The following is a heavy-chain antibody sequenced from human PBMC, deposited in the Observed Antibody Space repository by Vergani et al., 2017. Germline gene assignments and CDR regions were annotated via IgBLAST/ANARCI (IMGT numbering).Heavy chain of an antibody. V-gene: IGHV6-1*01. CDR1: GDSVSSNSAA. Sequence: QVQLQQSGPGLVKPSQPLSLTCAISGDSVSSNSAAWNWIRQSPSRGLEWLGRTYYRSKWYNDYAVSVKSRITINPDTSKNQFSLQLNSVTPEDTAVYYCARDSGGTYYYYQPAEPYFDYWGQGTLVTVSS. CDR3: ARDSGGTYYYYQPAEPYFDY. CDR2: TYYRSKWYN. D-gene: IGHD3-10*01. J-gene: IGHJ4*02.